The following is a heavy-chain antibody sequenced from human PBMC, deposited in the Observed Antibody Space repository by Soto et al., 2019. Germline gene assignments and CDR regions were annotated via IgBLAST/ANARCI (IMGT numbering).Heavy chain of an antibody. CDR1: GGTFISYA. Sequence: QVQLVQSGAEVKKPGSSVKFSCKASGGTFISYAISWVRQAPGQGLEWMGGIIPIFGTANYAQKFQGRVTITADESTSTAYMELSSLRSEDTAVYYCARYNASGIVVVTASRDYYYYGMDVWGQGTTVTVSS. CDR2: IIPIFGTA. D-gene: IGHD2-21*02. CDR3: ARYNASGIVVVTASRDYYYYGMDV. J-gene: IGHJ6*02. V-gene: IGHV1-69*01.